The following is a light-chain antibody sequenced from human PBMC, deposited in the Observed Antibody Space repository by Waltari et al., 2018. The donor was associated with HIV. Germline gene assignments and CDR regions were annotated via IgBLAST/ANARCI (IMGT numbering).Light chain of an antibody. V-gene: IGLV1-44*01. CDR1: SSNIRSNT. CDR2: SNA. CDR3: AAWDDSLNGWV. J-gene: IGLJ3*02. Sequence: QSVLTQPPSASGTPGQRVTISCSGSSSNIRSNTVSWYQQLPGTAPKPLIYSNAQRPSGVPDRFSCSKSGTSASLAISGLQSEDEADYYCAAWDDSLNGWVFGGGTKLTVL.